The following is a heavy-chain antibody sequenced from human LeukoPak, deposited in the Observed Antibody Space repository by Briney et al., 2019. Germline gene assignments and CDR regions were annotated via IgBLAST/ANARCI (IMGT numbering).Heavy chain of an antibody. J-gene: IGHJ6*03. V-gene: IGHV4-59*01. CDR1: GGSISSYY. CDR3: ARTTEAHSWRTRYYDYYMDV. D-gene: IGHD6-13*01. Sequence: SETLSLTCTVSGGSISSYYWSWIRQPPGKGLEWIGYIYYSGSTNYNTSLKSRVTISVDTSKNQFSLKLSSVTAADTAVYYCARTTEAHSWRTRYYDYYMDVWGKGTTVTVSS. CDR2: IYYSGST.